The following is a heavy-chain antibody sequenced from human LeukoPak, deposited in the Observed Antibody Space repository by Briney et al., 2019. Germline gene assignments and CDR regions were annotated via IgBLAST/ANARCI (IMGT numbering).Heavy chain of an antibody. CDR2: ISGSGHGR. Sequence: GGSLRLSCAASGFTFSAFAMSWVRQAPGEGREWVSAISGSGHGRFYAVSTRGRCIISRDNPNNTLYLQMNSLRVADAAVYYCARGHGRGYSYGFGYWGQGSLVTVSS. CDR3: ARGHGRGYSYGFGY. V-gene: IGHV3-23*01. J-gene: IGHJ4*02. CDR1: GFTFSAFA. D-gene: IGHD5-18*01.